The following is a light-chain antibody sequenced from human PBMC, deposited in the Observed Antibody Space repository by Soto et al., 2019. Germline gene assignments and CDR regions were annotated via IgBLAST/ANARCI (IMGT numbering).Light chain of an antibody. Sequence: EIVMTQSPATLSVSPGERATLSCRASQSVSRQLARYQQKPGQAPRLLIYGASTRATGIPARFSGSGSGTEFTLTISSLQSEDFAVYYCQQYNKWPPYTFGQGTKLEIK. J-gene: IGKJ2*01. CDR1: QSVSRQ. CDR3: QQYNKWPPYT. CDR2: GAS. V-gene: IGKV3-15*01.